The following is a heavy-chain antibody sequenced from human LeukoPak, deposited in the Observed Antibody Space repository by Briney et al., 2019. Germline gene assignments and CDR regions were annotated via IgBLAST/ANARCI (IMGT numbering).Heavy chain of an antibody. D-gene: IGHD6-19*01. V-gene: IGHV3-66*03. J-gene: IGHJ4*02. CDR3: ARRAVAGAVAGY. CDR2: IYSCGST. CDR1: GFTVSSNY. Sequence: PGGSLRLSCAASGFTVSSNYMSWVRQAPGKGLEWVSVIYSCGSTYYADSVKGRFTISRDNAKNSLYLQINSLRAEDTAIYYCARRAVAGAVAGYWGQGTLVTVSS.